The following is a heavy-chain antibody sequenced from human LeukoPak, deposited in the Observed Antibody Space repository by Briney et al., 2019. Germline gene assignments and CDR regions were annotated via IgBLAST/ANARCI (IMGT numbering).Heavy chain of an antibody. J-gene: IGHJ3*02. Sequence: SETLSLTCTVSGGSISSHYWSWIRQPPGKGLEWIGYIYYSGSTNYNPSLKSRVTISVDTSKNQFSLKLSSVTAADTAVYYCARRQLWPLGDAFDIWGQGTMVTVSS. CDR2: IYYSGST. CDR1: GGSISSHY. V-gene: IGHV4-59*08. CDR3: ARRQLWPLGDAFDI. D-gene: IGHD5-18*01.